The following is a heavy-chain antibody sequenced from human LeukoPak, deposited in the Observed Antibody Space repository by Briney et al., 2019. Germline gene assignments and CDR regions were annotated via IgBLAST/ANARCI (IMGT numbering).Heavy chain of an antibody. J-gene: IGHJ5*02. D-gene: IGHD6-13*01. Sequence: PGGSLRLSCAASGLTVSSNYMSWVRQAPGKGLEWVSVIYSGGSTYYADSVKGRFTISRENSKNTLYLQMNSLRAEDTAVYYCARDKAAAGTAWFDPWGQGTLVTVSS. CDR1: GLTVSSNY. CDR2: IYSGGST. V-gene: IGHV3-66*01. CDR3: ARDKAAAGTAWFDP.